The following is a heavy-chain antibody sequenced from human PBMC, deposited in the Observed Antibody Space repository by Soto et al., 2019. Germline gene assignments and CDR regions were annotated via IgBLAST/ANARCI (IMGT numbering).Heavy chain of an antibody. CDR2: IIPIFGTA. CDR1: GGSFSSYA. V-gene: IGHV1-69*01. Sequence: SVKLSCKASGGSFSSYAISWVRQAPGQGLEWMGGIIPIFGTANYAQKFQGRVTITADESTSTAYMELSSLRSGDTAVYYCARALTISGVVTTLYGMDVWGQGTTVTVSS. D-gene: IGHD3-3*01. J-gene: IGHJ6*02. CDR3: ARALTISGVVTTLYGMDV.